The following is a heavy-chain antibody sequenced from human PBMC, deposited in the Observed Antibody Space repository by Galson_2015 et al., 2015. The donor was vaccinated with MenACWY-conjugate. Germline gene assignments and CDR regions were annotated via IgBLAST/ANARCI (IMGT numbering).Heavy chain of an antibody. V-gene: IGHV3-74*01. D-gene: IGHD2-2*01. CDR2: VNSDGSST. CDR1: GFTFGSYW. CDR3: AQYCSSTSCYAGKGA. J-gene: IGHJ5*02. Sequence: SLRLCCAASGFTFGSYWMHWVRQAPGKGLVWVSRVNSDGSSTSYADYVKGRFTISRDNAKNTLYLQMNSLRAEDTAVYYCAQYCSSTSCYAGKGAWGQGTLVTVSS.